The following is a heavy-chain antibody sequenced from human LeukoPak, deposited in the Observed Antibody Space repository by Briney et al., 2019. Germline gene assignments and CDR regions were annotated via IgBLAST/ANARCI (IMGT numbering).Heavy chain of an antibody. Sequence: PGGSPRLSCAASGFTFSSYWMTWVRQAPGKGLEWVSYISTTSSFIYYADSVKGRFTISRDNAKNSLYLQMNSLRDEDTAVYYCARDLGSGSNYRYYYGMDVWGQGTTVTVSS. V-gene: IGHV3-48*02. D-gene: IGHD1-26*01. CDR3: ARDLGSGSNYRYYYGMDV. J-gene: IGHJ6*02. CDR1: GFTFSSYW. CDR2: ISTTSSFI.